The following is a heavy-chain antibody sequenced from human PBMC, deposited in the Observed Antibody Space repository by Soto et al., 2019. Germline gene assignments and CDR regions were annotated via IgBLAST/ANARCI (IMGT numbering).Heavy chain of an antibody. Sequence: SETLSLTCTASGDSVRNQYWSWIRRPPGRGLEWIGYIYRSGSTKYNLSLKSRLTISVDTSKNQFSLKLSSVTAADTAVYYCARTLDYGHMDVWGKGTTVTVSS. CDR2: IYRSGST. CDR3: ARTLDYGHMDV. CDR1: GDSVRNQY. D-gene: IGHD3-16*01. V-gene: IGHV4-4*09. J-gene: IGHJ6*03.